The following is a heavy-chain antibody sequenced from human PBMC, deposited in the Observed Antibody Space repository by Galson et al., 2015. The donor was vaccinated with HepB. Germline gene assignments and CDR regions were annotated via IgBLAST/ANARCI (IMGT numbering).Heavy chain of an antibody. CDR3: ARGYYDYIWGSYRYTPERLDY. V-gene: IGHV4-34*01. J-gene: IGHJ4*02. Sequence: TLSLTCAVYGGSFSSYYWSWIRQPPGKGLEWIGEINHSGSTNYNPSLKSRVTISVDTSKIQFSLKLSSVTAADTAVYYCARGYYDYIWGSYRYTPERLDYWGQGTLVTVSS. CDR2: INHSGST. D-gene: IGHD3-16*02. CDR1: GGSFSSYY.